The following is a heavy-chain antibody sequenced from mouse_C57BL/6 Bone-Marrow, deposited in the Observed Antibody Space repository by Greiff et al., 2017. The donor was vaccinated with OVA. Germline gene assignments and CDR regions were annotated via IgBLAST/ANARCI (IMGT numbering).Heavy chain of an antibody. Sequence: QVQLKQSGAELVKPGASVKLSCKASGYTFTSYWMQWVKQRPVQGLEWIGEIDPSDSYTNYNQKFKGKATLTVDTSSSTAYMQLSSLTSEDSAVYYCYYGSSYYWGQGNTLTVSS. CDR2: IDPSDSYT. V-gene: IGHV1-50*01. D-gene: IGHD1-1*01. CDR1: GYTFTSYW. J-gene: IGHJ2*01. CDR3: YYGSSYY.